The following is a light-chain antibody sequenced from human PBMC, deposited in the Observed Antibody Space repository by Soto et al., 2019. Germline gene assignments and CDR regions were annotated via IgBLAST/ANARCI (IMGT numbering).Light chain of an antibody. CDR3: HSYDSSLSGYV. V-gene: IGLV1-40*01. J-gene: IGLJ1*01. Sequence: QSVLTQPPSVSEAPGQRVTISCTGSRSNIGAGYEAHWYQQVPGTAPKLLIYENNNRPSGVPDRFSGSKSGTSASLAITGLQAEDEAEYYCHSYDSSLSGYVFGTGTKVTVL. CDR1: RSNIGAGYE. CDR2: ENN.